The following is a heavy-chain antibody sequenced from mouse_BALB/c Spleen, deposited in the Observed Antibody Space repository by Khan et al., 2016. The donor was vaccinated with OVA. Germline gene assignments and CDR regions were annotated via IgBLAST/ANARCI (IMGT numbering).Heavy chain of an antibody. V-gene: IGHV3-2*02. CDR1: GYSITSGYA. Sequence: EVQLVESGPGLVKPSQSLSLTCTVTGYSITSGYAWNWIRQFPGNKLEWMGYISYSGGTSYNPSLKSRISITRDTSKNQFFLQLNSVTTEDTATYYCARGNYYGYYFDYWGQGTTLTVSP. J-gene: IGHJ2*01. D-gene: IGHD1-1*01. CDR3: ARGNYYGYYFDY. CDR2: ISYSGGT.